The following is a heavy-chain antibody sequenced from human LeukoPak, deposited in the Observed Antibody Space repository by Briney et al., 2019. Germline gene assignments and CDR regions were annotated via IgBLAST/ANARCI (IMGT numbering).Heavy chain of an antibody. J-gene: IGHJ3*02. CDR3: ARAQYCSGGSCYYDAFDI. D-gene: IGHD2-15*01. CDR2: ISWNSGSI. V-gene: IGHV3-9*01. Sequence: GGSLRLSCAASGFTFDDYAMHWVRQAPGKGLEWVSGISWNSGSIGYADSVKGRFTISRDNAKNSLYLQMNSLRAEDTAVYYCARAQYCSGGSCYYDAFDIWGQGTMVTVSS. CDR1: GFTFDDYA.